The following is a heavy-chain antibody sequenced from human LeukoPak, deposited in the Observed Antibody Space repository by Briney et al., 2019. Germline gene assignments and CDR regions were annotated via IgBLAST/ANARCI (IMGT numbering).Heavy chain of an antibody. V-gene: IGHV4-34*01. Sequence: KPSETLSLTCAVYGGSFSSYYWSWIRQPPGKGLEWIGEINHTGSTNYNPSLKSRVTISVDTSKNQFSLKLSSVTAADTAVYYCARSSRSSDYWGQGTLVTVSS. CDR2: INHTGST. J-gene: IGHJ4*02. CDR3: ARSSRSSDY. CDR1: GGSFSSYY.